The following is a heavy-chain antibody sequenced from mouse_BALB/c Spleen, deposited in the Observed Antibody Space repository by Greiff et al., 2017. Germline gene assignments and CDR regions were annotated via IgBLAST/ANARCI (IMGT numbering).Heavy chain of an antibody. Sequence: EVKLMESGPELVKPGASVKMSCKASGYSFTSYVMHWVKQKPGQGLEWIGYINPYNDGTKYNEKFKGKATLTSDKSSSTAYMELSSLTSEDSAVYYCARSDYDYHYAMDYWGQGTSVTVSS. D-gene: IGHD2-4*01. V-gene: IGHV1-14*01. CDR1: GYSFTSYV. CDR3: ARSDYDYHYAMDY. CDR2: INPYNDGT. J-gene: IGHJ4*01.